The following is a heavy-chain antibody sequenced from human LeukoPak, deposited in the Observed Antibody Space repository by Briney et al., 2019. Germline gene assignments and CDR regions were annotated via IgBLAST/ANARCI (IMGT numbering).Heavy chain of an antibody. Sequence: GGSLRLSCAASGFTFSSCAMSWVRQAPGKGLEWVSAISGSGGSTYYADSVKGRFTISRDNSKSTLYLQMNSLRAEDTAVYYCAKGSVVYDFWSGFDYWGQGTLVTVSS. CDR3: AKGSVVYDFWSGFDY. CDR2: ISGSGGST. CDR1: GFTFSSCA. J-gene: IGHJ4*02. D-gene: IGHD3-3*01. V-gene: IGHV3-23*01.